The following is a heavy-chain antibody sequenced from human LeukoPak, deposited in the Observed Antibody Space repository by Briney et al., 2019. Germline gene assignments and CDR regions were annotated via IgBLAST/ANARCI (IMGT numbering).Heavy chain of an antibody. D-gene: IGHD2-2*01. CDR2: IYHSGST. CDR1: GYSISSGYY. Sequence: PSETLSLTCAVSGYSISSGYYWGWIRQPPGKGLEWIGSIYHSGSTYYNPSLKSRVTISVDTSKNQVSLKLSSVTAADTAVYYCARQSSTGLSATDYWGQGTLVTVSS. CDR3: ARQSSTGLSATDY. V-gene: IGHV4-38-2*01. J-gene: IGHJ4*02.